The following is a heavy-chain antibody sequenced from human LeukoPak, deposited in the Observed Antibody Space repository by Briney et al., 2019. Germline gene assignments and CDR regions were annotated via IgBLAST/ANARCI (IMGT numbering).Heavy chain of an antibody. CDR2: SYHSGST. CDR1: GDSISTTNW. V-gene: IGHV4-4*02. J-gene: IGHJ4*02. Sequence: SETLSLTCAVSGDSISTTNWWSWARQPPGKGLEWIGESYHSGSTNYNPSLKSRVIISVDKSKNQFSLKLRSVTAADTAVYYCARRHRADYFDYWGQGTLVTVSS. CDR3: ARRHRADYFDY.